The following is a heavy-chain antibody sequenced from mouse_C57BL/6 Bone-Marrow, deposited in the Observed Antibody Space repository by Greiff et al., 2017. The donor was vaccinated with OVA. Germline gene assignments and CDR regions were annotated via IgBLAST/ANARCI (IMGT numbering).Heavy chain of an antibody. CDR2: IHPNSGST. V-gene: IGHV1-64*01. CDR1: GYTFTSYW. Sequence: QVQLQQSGAELVKPGASVKLSCKASGYTFTSYWMHWVKQRPGQGLEWIGMIHPNSGSTNYNEKFKSKATLTVDKSSSTAYMQLSSLTSEDSAVYYCARGIYYYGRGFAYWGQGTLVTVSA. CDR3: ARGIYYYGRGFAY. J-gene: IGHJ3*01. D-gene: IGHD1-1*01.